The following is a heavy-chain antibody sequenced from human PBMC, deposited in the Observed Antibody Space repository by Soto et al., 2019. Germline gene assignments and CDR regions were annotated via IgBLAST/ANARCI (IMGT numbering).Heavy chain of an antibody. Sequence: GGSLRLSCATSGYAFEDYAMHWVRQVPGKGLGWVSLISWDGESTYYADPVKGRFTVSRDNSEKSLYLQMNSVRVDDTALYYCAKVGQLDITTGHAYFDHWGQGTLVTVSS. CDR2: ISWDGEST. D-gene: IGHD5-12*01. V-gene: IGHV3-43D*04. J-gene: IGHJ4*02. CDR1: GYAFEDYA. CDR3: AKVGQLDITTGHAYFDH.